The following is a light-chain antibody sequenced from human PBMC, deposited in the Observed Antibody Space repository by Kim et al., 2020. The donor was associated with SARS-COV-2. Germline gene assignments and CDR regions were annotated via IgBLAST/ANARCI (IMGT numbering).Light chain of an antibody. CDR1: QSLVYSDGNTY. CDR3: MQGYDWPWS. J-gene: IGKJ1*01. Sequence: DVVMTQSPLSLPVTLGQSASISCRSSQSLVYSDGNTYLSWFQQRPGQSPRLLIYKISTRYSGVPDRFSGSGSGTDFTLKISRVEAEDVAVYYCMQGYDWPWSFGQGTKVDIK. CDR2: KIS. V-gene: IGKV2-30*01.